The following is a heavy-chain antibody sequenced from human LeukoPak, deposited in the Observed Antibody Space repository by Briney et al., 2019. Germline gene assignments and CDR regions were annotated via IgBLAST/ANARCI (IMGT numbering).Heavy chain of an antibody. CDR2: ISGSGGST. CDR1: GFTFSSYA. D-gene: IGHD5-12*01. V-gene: IGHV3-23*01. J-gene: IGHJ4*02. CDR3: TTRLRNHFDY. Sequence: GGSLRLSCAASGFTFSSYAMSWVRQAPGMGLEWVSTISGSGGSTYYADSVKGRFTISRDNSRNTLYLQMNSLRAEDTAVYYCTTRLRNHFDYWGQGTQVTVSS.